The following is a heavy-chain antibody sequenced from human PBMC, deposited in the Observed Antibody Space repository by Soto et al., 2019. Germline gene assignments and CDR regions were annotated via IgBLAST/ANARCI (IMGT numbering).Heavy chain of an antibody. J-gene: IGHJ4*02. D-gene: IGHD3-22*01. Sequence: GGSLRLSCAASGFTSSDYYMSWIRQAPGKGLEWVSYISSSSSYTNYADSVKGRFTISRDNAKNSLYLQMNSLRAEDTAVYYCARDSGPYDSSGYYSLDYWGQGTLVTVSS. CDR3: ARDSGPYDSSGYYSLDY. V-gene: IGHV3-11*06. CDR2: ISSSSSYT. CDR1: GFTSSDYY.